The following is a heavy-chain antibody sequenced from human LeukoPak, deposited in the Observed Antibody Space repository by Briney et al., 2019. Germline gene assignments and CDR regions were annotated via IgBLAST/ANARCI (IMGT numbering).Heavy chain of an antibody. D-gene: IGHD2-8*01. CDR1: GFTITNNW. V-gene: IGHV3-74*03. Sequence: PGGSLRLFCTVSGFTITNNWMYWVRQAPGRGLGWGSRIKMDERSAVYADSVKGRFTISRDNAKNTVYLQMNSLRADDTAVYYCATVFKGCSLQDYWGQGTLVTVSS. CDR2: IKMDERSA. J-gene: IGHJ4*02. CDR3: ATVFKGCSLQDY.